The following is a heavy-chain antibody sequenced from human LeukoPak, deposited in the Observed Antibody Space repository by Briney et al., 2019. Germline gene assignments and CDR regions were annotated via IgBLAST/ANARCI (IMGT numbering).Heavy chain of an antibody. CDR1: GFTFDDYA. Sequence: PGRSLRLSCAASGFTFDDYAMHWVRQAPGKGLEGVSGISWNSGSIGYADSVKGRFTISRDNAKNSLYLQMNSLRAEDTALYYCAKDSTGYSSVNIDYWGQGTLVTVSS. CDR3: AKDSTGYSSVNIDY. D-gene: IGHD6-19*01. CDR2: ISWNSGSI. V-gene: IGHV3-9*01. J-gene: IGHJ4*02.